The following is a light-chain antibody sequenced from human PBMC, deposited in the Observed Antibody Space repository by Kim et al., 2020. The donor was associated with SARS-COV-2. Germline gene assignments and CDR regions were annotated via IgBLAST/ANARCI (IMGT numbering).Light chain of an antibody. CDR1: QSVSSY. J-gene: IGKJ4*01. V-gene: IGKV3-11*01. CDR2: DAS. CDR3: QQRSHWPPT. Sequence: EIVLTQSPATLSLSPGERATLSCRASQSVSSYLAWYQQRPGQAPRLLIYDASSRATGIPARFSGGGSGIDFTLTFSSLEPEDFAIYYCQQRSHWPPTFGGGTKVDIK.